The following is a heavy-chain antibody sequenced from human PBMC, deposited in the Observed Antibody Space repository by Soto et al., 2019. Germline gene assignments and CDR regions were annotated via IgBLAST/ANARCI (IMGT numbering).Heavy chain of an antibody. Sequence: EVQLVESGGGLVRPGGSLRLSCAASGFTFSYYWMHWVRQAPGKGLVWVSRIHSDGSSTTYADFVKGRFLISRDNARKTVDLQMNSVSVEDTALYYGAGRSRGAFDLCWQGTVVTVSS. CDR1: GFTFSYYW. D-gene: IGHD1-26*01. J-gene: IGHJ3*01. CDR3: AGRSRGAFDL. V-gene: IGHV3-74*01. CDR2: IHSDGSST.